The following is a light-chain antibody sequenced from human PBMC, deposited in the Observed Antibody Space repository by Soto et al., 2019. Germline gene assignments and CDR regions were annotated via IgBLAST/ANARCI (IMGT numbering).Light chain of an antibody. J-gene: IGKJ5*01. V-gene: IGKV3D-15*01. Sequence: EIAMTQSPATLSVSPGESATLSCRASRGINSDLAWYVQKPGQAPRRVIYGASTWGTGVPPRFTGSGSGTEFTLTISSLQSEDFAVYYCQQYNSWPITFGQGTLLEIK. CDR3: QQYNSWPIT. CDR2: GAS. CDR1: RGINSD.